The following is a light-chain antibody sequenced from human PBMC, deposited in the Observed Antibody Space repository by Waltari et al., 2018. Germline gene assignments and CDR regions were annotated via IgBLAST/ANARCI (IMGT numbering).Light chain of an antibody. J-gene: IGKJ1*01. CDR3: QQYYSTPRT. CDR2: WAS. CDR1: QSVLFSSNSKNY. V-gene: IGKV4-1*01. Sequence: DIVMTQSPDSLAVSLGERATINCTSSQSVLFSSNSKNYLSWYQQIPGQPPRLLIYWASTRESGVPDRFSGSGSGTDFTLTISSLQAEDVAVYYCQQYYSTPRTFGQGTKVEIK.